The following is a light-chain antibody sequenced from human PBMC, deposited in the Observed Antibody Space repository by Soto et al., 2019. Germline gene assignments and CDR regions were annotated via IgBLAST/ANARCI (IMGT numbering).Light chain of an antibody. J-gene: IGKJ3*01. Sequence: DIQMTQSPSSLSASVGERVTITCQASQDISNYLNWYQQKPGKAPKLLIYDASNLETGVPSRFSGSGSGTDFTFTISSLQPEDIATYYCQQYDNLPPLFTFGPGTKVDIK. CDR3: QQYDNLPPLFT. V-gene: IGKV1-33*01. CDR1: QDISNY. CDR2: DAS.